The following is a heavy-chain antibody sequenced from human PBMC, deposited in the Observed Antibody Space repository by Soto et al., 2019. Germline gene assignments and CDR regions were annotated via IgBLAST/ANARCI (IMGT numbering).Heavy chain of an antibody. CDR3: ARWGTTGGLDV. V-gene: IGHV3-30*19. Sequence: QVQLVESGGGVVQPGTSLRVSCVGSGFTFRSYVMHWVRQAPGMGLEWVALTSYDGSDKYYDDSVRGRFTISRDNSRNTVDLQMDSLRLEDTALYYCARWGTTGGLDVWGQGTLVSVSS. CDR1: GFTFRSYV. J-gene: IGHJ1*01. CDR2: TSYDGSDK. D-gene: IGHD3-16*01.